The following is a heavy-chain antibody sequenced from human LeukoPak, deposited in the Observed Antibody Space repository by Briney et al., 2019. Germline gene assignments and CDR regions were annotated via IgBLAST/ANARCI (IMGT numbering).Heavy chain of an antibody. D-gene: IGHD3-22*01. CDR1: GYTFTSYG. CDR2: ISAYHGNT. Sequence: EASVKVSCKASGYTFTSYGISWVRQAPGQGLEWMGWISAYHGNTNYAQKLQGRVTMTTDTSTSTAYMELRSLRSDDTAVYYCARDYYDSSGRNWFDPWGQGTLVTVSS. J-gene: IGHJ5*02. CDR3: ARDYYDSSGRNWFDP. V-gene: IGHV1-18*01.